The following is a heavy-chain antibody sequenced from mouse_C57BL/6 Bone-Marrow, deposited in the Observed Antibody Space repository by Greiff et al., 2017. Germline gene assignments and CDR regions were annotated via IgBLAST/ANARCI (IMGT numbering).Heavy chain of an antibody. J-gene: IGHJ1*03. CDR1: GFSLTSYA. V-gene: IGHV2-9-1*01. Sequence: VQLKESGPGLVAPSQSLSITCTVSGFSLTSYAISWVRQPPVKGLEWLGVIWTGGGTTFNSAPKSRLSISKDKSKRQVFLRMNSLQTDDTARYYCARTHPYRRRYFDVWGTGTTVTVSS. CDR2: IWTGGGT. CDR3: ARTHPYRRRYFDV.